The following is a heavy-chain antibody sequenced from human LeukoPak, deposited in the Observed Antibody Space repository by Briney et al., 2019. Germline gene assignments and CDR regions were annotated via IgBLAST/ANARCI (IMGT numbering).Heavy chain of an antibody. CDR1: GFTFSSYA. D-gene: IGHD3-10*01. CDR3: AKDSGPRAFDY. V-gene: IGHV3-30*04. Sequence: PGGSLRLSCAASGFTFSSYAMRWVRQAPGKGLEWVAVISYDGSNKYYADSVKGRFTISRDNSKNTLYLQMNSLRAEDTAVYYCAKDSGPRAFDYWGQGTLVTVSS. CDR2: ISYDGSNK. J-gene: IGHJ4*02.